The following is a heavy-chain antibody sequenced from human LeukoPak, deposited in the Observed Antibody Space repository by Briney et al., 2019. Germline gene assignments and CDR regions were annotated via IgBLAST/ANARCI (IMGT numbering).Heavy chain of an antibody. CDR1: GFTFDDYA. V-gene: IGHV3-23*01. D-gene: IGHD4-23*01. CDR3: VKGGGNVRRYFEY. J-gene: IGHJ4*02. CDR2: ISVNGGTT. Sequence: PGRSLRLSCAASGFTFDDYAMTWVRQAPGKGLEWVSSISVNGGTTYYADSVKGRFTISRDSSKNTLYLQMNSLRAEDTAVYYCVKGGGNVRRYFEYWGQGTLVTVSS.